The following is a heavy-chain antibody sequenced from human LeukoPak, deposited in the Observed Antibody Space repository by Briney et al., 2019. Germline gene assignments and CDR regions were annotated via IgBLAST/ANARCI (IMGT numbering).Heavy chain of an antibody. CDR1: GGSISSYY. J-gene: IGHJ4*02. Sequence: SETLSLTCTVSGGSISSYYWSWIRQPPGKGLEWIGYIYYSGSTNYNPSLKSRVTISVDTSKNQFSLKLSSVTAADTAVYYCARYIAVAGMMRVYYFDYWGQGTLVTVSS. D-gene: IGHD6-19*01. CDR3: ARYIAVAGMMRVYYFDY. CDR2: IYYSGST. V-gene: IGHV4-59*08.